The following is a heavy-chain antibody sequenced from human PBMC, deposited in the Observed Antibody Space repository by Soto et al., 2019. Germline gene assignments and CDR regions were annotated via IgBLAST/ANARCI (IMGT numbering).Heavy chain of an antibody. CDR3: ARDREESGYDL. V-gene: IGHV1-69*08. CDR2: IIPILGIA. J-gene: IGHJ5*02. Sequence: QVQLVQSGAEVKKPGSSVKVSCKASGCTFSSYTISWVRQAPGQGLEWMGRIIPILGIANYAQKFQGRVTITADKSTSTAYMELSSLRSEDTAVYYCARDREESGYDLWGQGTLVTVSS. CDR1: GCTFSSYT. D-gene: IGHD5-12*01.